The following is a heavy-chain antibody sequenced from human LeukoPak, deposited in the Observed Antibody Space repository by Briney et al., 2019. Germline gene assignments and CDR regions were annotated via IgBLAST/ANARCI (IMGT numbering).Heavy chain of an antibody. Sequence: SETLSLTCTVSGGPISSSNYYWGWIRQPPGQGLEWIGSIFYSGSTYYTPSLKSRVTISVDTSKNQFSLKLRSVTAVDTAVYYCARRRGDRGYDWGQGTLVIVSS. J-gene: IGHJ4*02. CDR2: IFYSGST. CDR1: GGPISSSNYY. CDR3: ARRRGDRGYD. D-gene: IGHD1-1*01. V-gene: IGHV4-39*01.